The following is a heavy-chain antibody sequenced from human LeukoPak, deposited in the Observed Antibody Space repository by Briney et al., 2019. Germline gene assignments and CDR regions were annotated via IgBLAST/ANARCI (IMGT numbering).Heavy chain of an antibody. CDR1: GFTFSSYW. J-gene: IGHJ6*04. V-gene: IGHV3-7*01. Sequence: GGSLRLPCAASGFTFSSYWMSWVRQAPGKGLEWVANIKQDGSEKYYVDSVKGRFTISRDNAKNSLYLQINSLRAEDTAVYYCARVGSGSYDDEDFWGKGTTVAVSS. CDR2: IKQDGSEK. D-gene: IGHD1-26*01. CDR3: ARVGSGSYDDEDF.